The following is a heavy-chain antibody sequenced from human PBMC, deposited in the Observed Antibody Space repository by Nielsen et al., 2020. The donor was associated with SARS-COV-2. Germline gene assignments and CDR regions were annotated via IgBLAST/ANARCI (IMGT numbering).Heavy chain of an antibody. D-gene: IGHD3-16*02. CDR1: GGSISSYY. V-gene: IGHV4-59*08. Sequence: SETLSLTCTVSGGSISSYYWSWIRQPPGKGLEWIGYIYYSGSTNYNSSLKSRVTISVDTSKNQFSLKLSSVTAADTAVYYCARQMKRAGVRSLWYFDLWGRGTLVTVSS. CDR2: IYYSGST. CDR3: ARQMKRAGVRSLWYFDL. J-gene: IGHJ2*01.